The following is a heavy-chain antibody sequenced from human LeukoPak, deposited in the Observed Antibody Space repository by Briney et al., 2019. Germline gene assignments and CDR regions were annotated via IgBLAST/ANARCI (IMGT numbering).Heavy chain of an antibody. V-gene: IGHV5-51*01. CDR1: GYSFTSYW. J-gene: IGHJ4*02. CDR3: ARRRENYDFWSGPYFDY. D-gene: IGHD3-3*01. Sequence: GESLKISCKGSGYSFTSYWIGWVRQMPGKGLEWMGIIYPGDSDTRYSPSFQGQVTISADKSISTAYLQWSSLKASDTAMYYCARRRENYDFWSGPYFDYWGQGTLVTVSS. CDR2: IYPGDSDT.